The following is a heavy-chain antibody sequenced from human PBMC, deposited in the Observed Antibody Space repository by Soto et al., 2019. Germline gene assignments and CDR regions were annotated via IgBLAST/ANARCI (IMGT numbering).Heavy chain of an antibody. CDR1: GFTFSSYS. J-gene: IGHJ4*02. Sequence: GGSLRLSCAASGFTFSSYSMNWVRQAPGKGLEWVSYYVDSVKGRFTISRDDAKNSLYLEMNSLRAEDTAVYYCARLSPYWGQGALVTVSS. CDR3: ARLSPY. V-gene: IGHV3-48*04. D-gene: IGHD3-16*02.